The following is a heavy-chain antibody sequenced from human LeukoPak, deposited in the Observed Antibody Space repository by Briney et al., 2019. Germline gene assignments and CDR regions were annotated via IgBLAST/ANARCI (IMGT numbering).Heavy chain of an antibody. CDR1: GFTFSSYA. Sequence: GGSLRLSCAASGFTFSSYALSWVRQAPGEGLEWVSAISGSGGSIYYADSVKGRFTISRDNSKNTLYLQMNSLRAEDTAVYYCAKEMMLRGAYFDYWGQEPWSPSPQ. V-gene: IGHV3-23*01. D-gene: IGHD3-10*01. J-gene: IGHJ4*01. CDR3: AKEMMLRGAYFDY. CDR2: ISGSGGSI.